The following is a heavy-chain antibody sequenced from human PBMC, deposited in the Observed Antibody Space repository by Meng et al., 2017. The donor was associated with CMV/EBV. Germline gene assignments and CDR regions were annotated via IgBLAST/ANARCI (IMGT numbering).Heavy chain of an antibody. V-gene: IGHV3-30*02. Sequence: GESLKISCAASGFTFSSYGMHWVRQAPGKGLEWVAFIRYDGSNKYYADSVKGRFTISRDNSKNTLYLQMNSLRAEDTAVYYCAKDYSSSWQSDAFDIWGQGTMVT. CDR3: AKDYSSSWQSDAFDI. CDR1: GFTFSSYG. D-gene: IGHD6-13*01. CDR2: IRYDGSNK. J-gene: IGHJ3*02.